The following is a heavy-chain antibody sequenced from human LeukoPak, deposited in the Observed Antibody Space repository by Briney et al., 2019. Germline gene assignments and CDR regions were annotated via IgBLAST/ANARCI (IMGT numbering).Heavy chain of an antibody. CDR3: AKAAVYSKRWTPFDD. D-gene: IGHD1-26*01. J-gene: IGHJ4*02. Sequence: PGGSLRLSCAASGFTFSNHGMHWVRQAPDKGLEWVAFVQNHGGDIHYADSVEGRFTISRDNSKNTVYLQMNSLRPEDTAVYYCAKAAVYSKRWTPFDDWGRGTLVTVSS. CDR2: VQNHGGDI. V-gene: IGHV3-30*02. CDR1: GFTFSNHG.